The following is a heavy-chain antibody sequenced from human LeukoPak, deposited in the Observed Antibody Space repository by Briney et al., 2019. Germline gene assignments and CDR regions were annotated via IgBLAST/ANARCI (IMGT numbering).Heavy chain of an antibody. CDR3: ARIGPQWPAYYFDY. CDR1: GGSISNYY. J-gene: IGHJ4*02. CDR2: IYYSGST. V-gene: IGHV4-59*01. Sequence: SETLSLTCTVSGGSISNYYWSWIRQPPGKGLEWIGYIYYSGSTNYNPSLKSRATISVATSKNQFSLKLSSVTAADTAVYCCARIGPQWPAYYFDYWGQGTLVTVSS. D-gene: IGHD6-19*01.